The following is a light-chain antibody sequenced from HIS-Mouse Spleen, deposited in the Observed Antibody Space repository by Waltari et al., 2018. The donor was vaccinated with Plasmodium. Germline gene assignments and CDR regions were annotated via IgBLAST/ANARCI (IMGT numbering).Light chain of an antibody. CDR3: QQYNSYWT. CDR1: QSISSW. CDR2: KAS. V-gene: IGKV1-5*03. Sequence: DIQMTQSPSTLSASLGDRVTITCRASQSISSWLAWYPQNPGKDPKLLIYKASSLESGVPSRFSGSGSGTEFTLTISSLQPDDFATYYCQQYNSYWTFGQGTKVEIK. J-gene: IGKJ1*01.